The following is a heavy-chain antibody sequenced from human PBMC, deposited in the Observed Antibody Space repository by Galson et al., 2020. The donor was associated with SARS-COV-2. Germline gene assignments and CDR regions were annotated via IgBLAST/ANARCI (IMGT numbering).Heavy chain of an antibody. Sequence: SETLSLTCTASGGSISSSNYYWGWVRQPPGEGLDWIGSTSYTESNYYNPSLTSRVTMSVDTSRNQFHLKLSSVTAADTAVYYCARQILTGYYSFYYFDFWGQGTLVTVSS. J-gene: IGHJ4*02. CDR1: GGSISSSNYY. CDR2: TSYTESN. V-gene: IGHV4-39*01. D-gene: IGHD3-9*01. CDR3: ARQILTGYYSFYYFDF.